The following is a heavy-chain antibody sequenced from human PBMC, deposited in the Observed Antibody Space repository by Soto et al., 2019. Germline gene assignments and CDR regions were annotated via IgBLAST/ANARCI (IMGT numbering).Heavy chain of an antibody. CDR3: ARGLATLPVFAFDI. CDR1: GFSLSTSGVG. D-gene: IGHD6-6*01. V-gene: IGHV2-5*01. CDR2: IYWSGDE. J-gene: IGHJ3*02. Sequence: QGTLKESGPTLVKPTQTLTLTCSFSGFSLSTSGVGVGWIRQSPGKAPEWLALIYWSGDEHYRPSLKSRLSIINDTSKNHVVLIMSDMDPVDTATYYCARGLATLPVFAFDIWGQGTMVTVSS.